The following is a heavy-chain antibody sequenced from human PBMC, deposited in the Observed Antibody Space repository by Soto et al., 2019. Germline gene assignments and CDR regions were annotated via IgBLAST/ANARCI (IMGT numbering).Heavy chain of an antibody. D-gene: IGHD5-12*01. CDR1: GASISSSY. J-gene: IGHJ4*02. CDR3: ARGGNRYSNVASGVGGFDF. Sequence: SETLSLTCTVSGASISSSYWSWIRQSPERGLEWIAYVYHTGATNYNPFLKSRVTISLDTSKGQFSLNLTSLTTADTAVYFCARGGNRYSNVASGVGGFDFWGQGSLVTV. V-gene: IGHV4-59*01. CDR2: VYHTGAT.